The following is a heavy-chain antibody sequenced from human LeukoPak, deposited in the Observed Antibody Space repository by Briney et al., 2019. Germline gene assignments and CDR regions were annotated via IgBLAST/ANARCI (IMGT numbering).Heavy chain of an antibody. CDR3: AAAGYSSSFDY. CDR1: GGSISSYY. Sequence: PSETLSLTCTVSGGSISSYYWSWIRQPPGKGLEWIGYIYYSGSTNYNPSLKSRVTILVDTSKNQFSLKLSSVTAADTAVYYCAAAGYSSSFDYWGQGTLVTVSS. V-gene: IGHV4-59*01. D-gene: IGHD6-13*01. CDR2: IYYSGST. J-gene: IGHJ4*02.